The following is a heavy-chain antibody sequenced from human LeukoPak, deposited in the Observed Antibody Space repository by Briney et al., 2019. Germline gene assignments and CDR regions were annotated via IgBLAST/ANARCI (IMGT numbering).Heavy chain of an antibody. D-gene: IGHD6-19*01. Sequence: PGGSLRLSCAASGFTFSSYSMNWVRQAPGKGLEWVSSISSSSSYIYYADSVKGRFTISRDNAKNSVYLEMNSLRVEDTAVYYCTRSGIYSSAWSDYWGQGTLVTVSS. CDR1: GFTFSSYS. CDR2: ISSSSSYI. CDR3: TRSGIYSSAWSDY. V-gene: IGHV3-21*01. J-gene: IGHJ4*02.